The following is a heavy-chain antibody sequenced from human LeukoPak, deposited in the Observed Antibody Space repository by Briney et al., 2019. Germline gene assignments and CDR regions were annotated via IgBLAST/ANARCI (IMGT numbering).Heavy chain of an antibody. J-gene: IGHJ4*02. CDR2: IYSSGST. V-gene: IGHV4-59*08. D-gene: IGHD3-10*01. Sequence: SETLSLTCTVSGGSISGYYWSWIRQPPGKRLEWIGYIYSSGSTNYNPSLKSRVTISVDTSKNQFSLKLSSVTAADTAVYYCARHGSTAHNEFGYWGQGTLVTVSS. CDR3: ARHGSTAHNEFGY. CDR1: GGSISGYY.